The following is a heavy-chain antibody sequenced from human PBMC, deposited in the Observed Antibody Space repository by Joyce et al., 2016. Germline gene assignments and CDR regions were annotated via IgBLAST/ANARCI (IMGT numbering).Heavy chain of an antibody. J-gene: IGHJ4*02. CDR1: EYIFTNYW. V-gene: IGHV5-51*01. Sequence: EGQLVQSGAELKKPGESLRISCKGSEYIFTNYWIGWARQMPGKGLEWMGSIYPGYPDTRYNPPFQGQVTIAADKPISTAYLQWSSLKASDTAIYYCARRRGGYSNYDGFDYWGQGTLVTVSS. CDR3: ARRRGGYSNYDGFDY. CDR2: IYPGYPDT. D-gene: IGHD4-11*01.